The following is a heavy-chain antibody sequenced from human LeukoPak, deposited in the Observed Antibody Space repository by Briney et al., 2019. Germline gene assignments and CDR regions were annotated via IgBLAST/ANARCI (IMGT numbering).Heavy chain of an antibody. J-gene: IGHJ3*02. CDR3: ARVAGAYDAFDI. CDR2: ISAYNGNT. D-gene: IGHD1-26*01. V-gene: IGHV1-18*01. Sequence: SXXVSXXXXGYTFXSYGISWVRQAPGQGLEWMGWISAYNGNTNYAQKLQGRVTMTTDTSTSTAYMELRSLRSDDTAVYYCARVAGAYDAFDIWGQGTMVTVSS. CDR1: GYTFXSYG.